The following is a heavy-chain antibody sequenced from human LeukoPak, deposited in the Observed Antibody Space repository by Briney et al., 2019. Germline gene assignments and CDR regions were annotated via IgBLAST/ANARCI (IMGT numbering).Heavy chain of an antibody. CDR3: ARTSSGWPYYFDY. CDR2: IYYSGST. J-gene: IGHJ4*02. V-gene: IGHV4-59*01. D-gene: IGHD6-19*01. Sequence: SETLSLTCTVSGGSISSYYWSWIRQPPGRGLEGIGYIYYSGSTNYNPSLKSRVTISVDTSKNQFSLKLSSVTAADTAVYYCARTSSGWPYYFDYWGQGTLVTVSS. CDR1: GGSISSYY.